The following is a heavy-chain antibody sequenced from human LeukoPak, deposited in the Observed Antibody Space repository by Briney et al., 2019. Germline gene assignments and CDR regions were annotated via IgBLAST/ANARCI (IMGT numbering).Heavy chain of an antibody. CDR3: VLEGSHTHFDY. Sequence: SETLSLTCAVYGGSFSGYYWSWIRQPPGKGLEGIGESNHSGSTNYNPSLNSRVTISVDTSKNQFYLKLSSVTAADTAVYYCVLEGSHTHFDYWGQGTLVTVSS. V-gene: IGHV4-34*01. CDR1: GGSFSGYY. CDR2: SNHSGST. D-gene: IGHD2-2*02. J-gene: IGHJ4*02.